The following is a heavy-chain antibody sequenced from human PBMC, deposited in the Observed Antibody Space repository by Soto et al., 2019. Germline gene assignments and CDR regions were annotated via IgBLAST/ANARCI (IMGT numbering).Heavy chain of an antibody. CDR2: IFSSGNT. V-gene: IGHV4-59*01. J-gene: IGHJ6*02. CDR3: AREYYYGSASYSGMDV. D-gene: IGHD3-10*01. CDR1: GASISPYY. Sequence: PWETLSLTCTVSGASISPYYWTWIRQPPGKGLEWIGYIFSSGNTIYNPSLKSRVTISVDTSKYQFSLKLSSVTAADTAVYYCAREYYYGSASYSGMDVWGQGTTVTVSS.